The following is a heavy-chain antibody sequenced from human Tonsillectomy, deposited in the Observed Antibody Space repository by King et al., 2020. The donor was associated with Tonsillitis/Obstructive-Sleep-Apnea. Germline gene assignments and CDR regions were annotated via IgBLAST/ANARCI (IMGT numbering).Heavy chain of an antibody. J-gene: IGHJ6*02. CDR1: GYTFTGYY. CDR3: ALGVYDILTGYYNNPQVGYYYYGMDV. CDR2: INPNSGGT. D-gene: IGHD3-9*01. Sequence: QLVQSGAEVKKPGASVKVSCKASGYTFTGYYMHWVRQAPGQGLEWMGWINPNSGGTNYAQKFQGWVTMTRDTSISTAYMELSRLRSDDTAVYYCALGVYDILTGYYNNPQVGYYYYGMDVWGQGTTVTVSS. V-gene: IGHV1-2*04.